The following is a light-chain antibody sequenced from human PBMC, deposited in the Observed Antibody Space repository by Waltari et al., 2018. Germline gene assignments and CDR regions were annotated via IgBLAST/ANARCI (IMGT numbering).Light chain of an antibody. V-gene: IGLV1-47*01. CDR3: AAWDDSLGGSWV. CDR1: SSNIGSNY. Sequence: QSVLTQPPSASGTPGQRVTISCSGSSSNIGSNYVYWYQHFPGTAPKLLIYKSDQRPAGVPDLFSGSKSGTSASLAMSGLRSGDGADYYCAAWDDSLGGSWVFGGGTTQSVL. CDR2: KSD. J-gene: IGLJ3*02.